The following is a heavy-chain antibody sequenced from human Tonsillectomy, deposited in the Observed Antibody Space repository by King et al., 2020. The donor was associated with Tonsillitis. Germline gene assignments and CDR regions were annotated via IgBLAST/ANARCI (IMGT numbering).Heavy chain of an antibody. J-gene: IGHJ6*03. CDR2: ISSSSSYI. V-gene: IGHV3-21*01. Sequence: VQLVESGGGLVKPGGSLRLSCAASGFSFSSYSMNWVRQSPGKGLEWVSSISSSSSYIYYADSVKGRFTISRDNAKNSLYLQMNSLRAEDTAVYYCARDSASGTGYYYYYMDVWGKGTTVTVSS. CDR3: ARDSASGTGYYYYYMDV. CDR1: GFSFSSYS. D-gene: IGHD3-10*01.